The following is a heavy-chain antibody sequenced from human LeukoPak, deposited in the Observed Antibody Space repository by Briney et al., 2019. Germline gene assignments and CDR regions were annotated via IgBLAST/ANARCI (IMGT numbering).Heavy chain of an antibody. CDR3: ARDPKQGNHKAWHYYYYYMDV. D-gene: IGHD1/OR15-1a*01. CDR2: INPNSGGT. V-gene: IGHV1-2*02. Sequence: GASVKVSCKASGYTFTGYYMHWVRQAPGQGLEWMGWINPNSGGTNYAQKFQGRVTMTRDTSISTAYMELSRLRSDDTAVYYCARDPKQGNHKAWHYYYYYMDVWGKGTTVTVSS. CDR1: GYTFTGYY. J-gene: IGHJ6*03.